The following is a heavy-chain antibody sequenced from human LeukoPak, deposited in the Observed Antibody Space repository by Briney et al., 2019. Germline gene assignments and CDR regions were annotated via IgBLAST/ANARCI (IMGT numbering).Heavy chain of an antibody. CDR3: ARRVTAIGYYYYGMDV. Sequence: GGSLRLSCAASGFTFSSYAMHWVRQAPGKGLEWVAVISYDGSNKYYADSVKGRFTISRDNSKNTLYLQMNSLRAEDTAVYYCARRVTAIGYYYYGMDVWGQGTTVTVSS. CDR1: GFTFSSYA. V-gene: IGHV3-30-3*01. CDR2: ISYDGSNK. J-gene: IGHJ6*02. D-gene: IGHD2-21*02.